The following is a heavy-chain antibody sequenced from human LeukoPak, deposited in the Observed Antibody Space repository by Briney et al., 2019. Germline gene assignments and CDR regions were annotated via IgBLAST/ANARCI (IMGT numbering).Heavy chain of an antibody. J-gene: IGHJ5*02. D-gene: IGHD6-13*01. CDR1: GGSISSYY. CDR2: IYYSGST. Sequence: SETLSLTCTVSGGSISSYYWSWIRQPPGKGLEWIGYIYYSGSTNYNPSLKSRVTISVDTSKNQFSLKLSSVTAADTAVYYCARLRIAAAGREVWFDPWGQGALVTVSS. CDR3: ARLRIAAAGREVWFDP. V-gene: IGHV4-59*08.